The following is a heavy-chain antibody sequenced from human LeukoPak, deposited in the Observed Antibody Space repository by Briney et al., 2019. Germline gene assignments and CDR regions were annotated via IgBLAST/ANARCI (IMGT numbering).Heavy chain of an antibody. CDR1: GYTFTSYY. CDR3: ASSIAVAALIRH. J-gene: IGHJ1*01. CDR2: INPSGGST. D-gene: IGHD6-19*01. V-gene: IGHV1-46*01. Sequence: GASVKVSCKASGYTFTSYYMHWVRQAPGQGLEWMGIINPSGGSTSYAQKFQGRVTMTRDTSTSTVYMELSSLRSEDTAVYYCASSIAVAALIRHWGQGTLVTVSS.